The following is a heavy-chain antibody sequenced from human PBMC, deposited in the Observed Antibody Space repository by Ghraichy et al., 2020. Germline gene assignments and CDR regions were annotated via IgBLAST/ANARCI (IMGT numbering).Heavy chain of an antibody. J-gene: IGHJ6*02. CDR3: ANGGRGDGYNYARPYYYYGMDV. CDR1: GGTFSSYA. Sequence: SVKVSCKASGGTFSSYAISWVRQAPGQGLEWMGGIIPIFGTANYAQKFQGRVTITADESTSTAYMELSSLRSEDTAVYYCANGGRGDGYNYARPYYYYGMDVWGQGTTVTVSS. D-gene: IGHD5-24*01. V-gene: IGHV1-69*13. CDR2: IIPIFGTA.